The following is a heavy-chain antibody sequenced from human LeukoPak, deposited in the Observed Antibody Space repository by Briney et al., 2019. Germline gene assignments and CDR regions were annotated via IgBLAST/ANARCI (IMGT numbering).Heavy chain of an antibody. CDR1: GYTFTGYY. J-gene: IGHJ4*02. CDR2: INPNSGGT. D-gene: IGHD4-17*01. CDR3: ARDGWPTVTTGGNDY. Sequence: ASVKVSCKASGYTFTGYYMHWVRQAPGQGLEWMGWINPNSGGTNYAQKLQGRVTMTTDTSTSTAYMELRSLRSDDTAVYYCARDGWPTVTTGGNDYWGQGTLVTVSS. V-gene: IGHV1-2*02.